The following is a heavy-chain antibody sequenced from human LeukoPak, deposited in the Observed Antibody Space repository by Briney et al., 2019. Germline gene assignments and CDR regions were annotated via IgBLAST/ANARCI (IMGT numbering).Heavy chain of an antibody. J-gene: IGHJ4*02. CDR3: ARDTYDRRWVLCYFDY. V-gene: IGHV3-74*01. CDR1: GFTFSSYW. D-gene: IGHD3-22*01. CDR2: ITSDGSST. Sequence: GGSLRLSCTDSGFTFSSYWMHWVRQAPGKGLVCVSRITSDGSSTSYADSVRGRFTISRDNAKNTVYLQMNSLRAEDTAVYYCARDTYDRRWVLCYFDYWGQGNLVTVSS.